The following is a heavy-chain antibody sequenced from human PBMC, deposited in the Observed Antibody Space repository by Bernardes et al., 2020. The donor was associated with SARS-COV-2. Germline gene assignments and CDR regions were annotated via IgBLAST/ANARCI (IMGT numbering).Heavy chain of an antibody. CDR2: INHSGST. D-gene: IGHD4-17*01. CDR1: GGSFSGYY. J-gene: IGHJ2*01. V-gene: IGHV4-34*01. Sequence: SETLSLTCAVYGGSFSGYYWTWIRQPPGKGLEWIGEINHSGSTNYNPSLKSRVTISVDTSKNQFSLKLSSVIAADTAVYYCARGHYGAYAKLGAHWFFDLWGRGTLVTVSS. CDR3: ARGHYGAYAKLGAHWFFDL.